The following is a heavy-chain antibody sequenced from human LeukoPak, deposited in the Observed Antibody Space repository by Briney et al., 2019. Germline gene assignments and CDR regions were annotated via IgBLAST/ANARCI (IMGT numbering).Heavy chain of an antibody. CDR1: GFTFSSYW. D-gene: IGHD6-19*01. CDR2: IKQDGSEK. J-gene: IGHJ4*02. CDR3: AKDNRRHYTSGPNPDSLH. V-gene: IGHV3-7*03. Sequence: GGSLRLSCAASGFTFSSYWMSWVRQAPGTGLEWVANIKQDGSEKYYVDSVKGRFTISRDNAKNSLYLQMNSLRVEDTAFYYCAKDNRRHYTSGPNPDSLHWGQGALVTVFS.